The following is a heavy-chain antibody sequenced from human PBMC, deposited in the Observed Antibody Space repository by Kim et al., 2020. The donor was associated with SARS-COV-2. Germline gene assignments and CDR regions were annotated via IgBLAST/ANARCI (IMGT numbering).Heavy chain of an antibody. Sequence: YAQKFQGWVTMTRDTSISTAYMELSRLRSDDTAVYYCARGGLASYWYFDLWGRGTLVTVSS. D-gene: IGHD6-19*01. V-gene: IGHV1-2*04. CDR3: ARGGLASYWYFDL. J-gene: IGHJ2*01.